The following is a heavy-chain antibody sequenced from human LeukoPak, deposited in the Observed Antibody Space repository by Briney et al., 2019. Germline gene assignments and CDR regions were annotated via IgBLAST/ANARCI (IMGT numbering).Heavy chain of an antibody. D-gene: IGHD6-19*01. V-gene: IGHV3-23*01. Sequence: GGSLRLSCAASGFTFSSYTMSWVRQAPGKGLEWVSAISGSGGSTHYADSVKGRFSISRDNSKSTLYLQMNSLKAEDTAVYYCAKGLSGWSYSDFWGQGTLVTVSS. J-gene: IGHJ4*01. CDR1: GFTFSSYT. CDR3: AKGLSGWSYSDF. CDR2: ISGSGGST.